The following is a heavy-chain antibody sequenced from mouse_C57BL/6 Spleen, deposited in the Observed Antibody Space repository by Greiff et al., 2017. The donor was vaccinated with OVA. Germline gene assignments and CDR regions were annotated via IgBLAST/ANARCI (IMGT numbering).Heavy chain of an antibody. Sequence: QLQQPGAELVMPGASVKLSCKASGYTFTSYWMHWVKQRPGQGLEWIGEIDPSDSYTNYNQKFKGKSTLTVDKSSSTAYMQLSSLTSEDSAVYYCAYYYGSSYGYFDVWGTGTTVTVSS. D-gene: IGHD1-1*01. V-gene: IGHV1-69*01. CDR3: AYYYGSSYGYFDV. CDR2: IDPSDSYT. CDR1: GYTFTSYW. J-gene: IGHJ1*03.